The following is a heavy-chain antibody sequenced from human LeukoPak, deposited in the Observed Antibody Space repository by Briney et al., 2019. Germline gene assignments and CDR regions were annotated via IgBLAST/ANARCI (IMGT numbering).Heavy chain of an antibody. CDR3: TTAMWELRAELDY. CDR1: GFTFSNAW. V-gene: IGHV3-15*01. D-gene: IGHD1-26*01. Sequence: GGSLRLSCAASGFTFSNAWMSWVRQAPGKGLEWVGRIKSKTDGGTTDYAAPVKGRFTISRDDSKNTLYLQMNSLKTEDTAVYYCTTAMWELRAELDYWGQGTPVTVPS. CDR2: IKSKTDGGTT. J-gene: IGHJ4*02.